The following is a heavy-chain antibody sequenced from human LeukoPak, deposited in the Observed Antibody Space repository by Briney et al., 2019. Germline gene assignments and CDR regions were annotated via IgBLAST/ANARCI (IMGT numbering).Heavy chain of an antibody. CDR3: ARSPSFYYDSSGYQSFDY. V-gene: IGHV1-69*13. Sequence: SVKVSCKVSGYTLTELSMHWVRQAPGKGLEWMGGIIPIFGTANYAQKFQGRVTITADESTSTAYMELSSLRSEDTAVYYCARSPSFYYDSSGYQSFDYWGQGTLVTVSS. CDR2: IIPIFGTA. CDR1: GYTLTELS. D-gene: IGHD3-22*01. J-gene: IGHJ4*02.